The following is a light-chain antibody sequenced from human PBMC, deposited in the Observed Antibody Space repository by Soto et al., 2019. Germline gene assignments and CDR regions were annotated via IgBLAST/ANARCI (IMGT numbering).Light chain of an antibody. CDR1: QSVSSN. CDR3: QEYNNWSPWT. J-gene: IGKJ1*01. CDR2: GAS. V-gene: IGKV3-15*01. Sequence: EIVMTQSPATLSVSPGERATLSCRASQSVSSNLAWYQQKPGQAPRLLIYGASTRATGIPARFSGSGSGTEFAPTLSSLQSEDFAIYYCQEYNNWSPWTFGQGTKVEVK.